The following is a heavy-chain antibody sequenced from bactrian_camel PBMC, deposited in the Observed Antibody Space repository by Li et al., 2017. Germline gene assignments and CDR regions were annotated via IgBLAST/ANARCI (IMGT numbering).Heavy chain of an antibody. D-gene: IGHD3*01. CDR2: IDSDGTP. V-gene: IGHV3S53*01. CDR3: AAVLLRRSIGLTRALRGRAFTY. CDR1: GITFGASC. J-gene: IGHJ4*01. Sequence: VQLLESGGGSVQAGGSLKLSCVTSGITFGASCLAWFRQVSDKEREGVAAIDSDGTPTYASPAEGRFTISQDNAKNTLYLQMNSLKPEDTAMYYCAAVLLRRSIGLTRALRGRAFTYWGQGTQVTVS.